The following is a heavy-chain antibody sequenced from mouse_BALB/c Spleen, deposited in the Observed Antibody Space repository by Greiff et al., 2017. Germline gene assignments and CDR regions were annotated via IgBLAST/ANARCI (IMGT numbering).Heavy chain of an antibody. D-gene: IGHD2-1*01. V-gene: IGHV5-6-5*01. J-gene: IGHJ2*01. CDR2: ISSGGST. Sequence: DVKLVESGGGLVKPGGSLKLSCAASGFTFSSYAMSWVRQTPEKRLEWVASISSGGSTYYPDSVKGRFTISRDNARNILYLQMSSLRSEDTAMYYCARGDGNYDYFDYWGQGTTLTVSS. CDR3: ARGDGNYDYFDY. CDR1: GFTFSSYA.